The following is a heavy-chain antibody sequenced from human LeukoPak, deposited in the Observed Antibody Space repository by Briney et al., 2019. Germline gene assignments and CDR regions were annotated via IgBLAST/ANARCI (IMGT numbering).Heavy chain of an antibody. CDR1: GYTFTGYY. CDR2: INPNSGGT. J-gene: IGHJ6*03. Sequence: ASVKVSCKASGYTFTGYYMHWVRQAPGQGLEWMGWINPNSGGTNYAQKFQGRVTMTRDTSISTAYMELSRLRSDDTAVYYCARDVVVVPAAPYYMDVWGKGTTVTVSS. D-gene: IGHD2-2*01. V-gene: IGHV1-2*02. CDR3: ARDVVVVPAAPYYMDV.